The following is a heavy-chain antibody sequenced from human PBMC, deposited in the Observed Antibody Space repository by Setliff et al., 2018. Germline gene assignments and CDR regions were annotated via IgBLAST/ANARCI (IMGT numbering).Heavy chain of an antibody. Sequence: PGGSLRLSCAASGFTFSSYAMNWVRQAPGKGLECVSSISAGTTYIYYADSVKGRFTISRDNAKNSLYLEMNSLRAEDTAVYYCARGPNFWSGYYSLRLRWFDPWGQGTLVTVSS. CDR1: GFTFSSYA. V-gene: IGHV3-21*01. J-gene: IGHJ5*02. CDR2: ISAGTTYI. D-gene: IGHD3-3*01. CDR3: ARGPNFWSGYYSLRLRWFDP.